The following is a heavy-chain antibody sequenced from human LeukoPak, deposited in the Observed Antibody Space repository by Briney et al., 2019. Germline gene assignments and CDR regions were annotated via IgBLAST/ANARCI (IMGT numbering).Heavy chain of an antibody. D-gene: IGHD3-22*01. CDR1: GGTFSSYA. Sequence: SVKVSCKASGGTFSSYAISWVRQAPGQGLEWMGRIIPIFGTANYAQKFQGRVTITTDESTSTAYMELSSLRSEDTAVYYCARGGYPTDDAFDIWGQGTMVTVSP. J-gene: IGHJ3*02. V-gene: IGHV1-69*05. CDR2: IIPIFGTA. CDR3: ARGGYPTDDAFDI.